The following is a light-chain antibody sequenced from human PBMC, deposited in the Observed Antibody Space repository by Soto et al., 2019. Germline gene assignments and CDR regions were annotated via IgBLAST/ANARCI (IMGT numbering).Light chain of an antibody. Sequence: QSVLTQPASVSVSPGQSITISCTGTSSDVGNYKFVSWYQQHPGKAPKLIIYETTKRPSGVSDRFSGSNSGNTASLTISGLQAEDEADYYCCSYSGSGTYVFRTGNKVTGL. CDR3: CSYSGSGTYV. CDR2: ETT. J-gene: IGLJ1*01. V-gene: IGLV2-23*01. CDR1: SSDVGNYKF.